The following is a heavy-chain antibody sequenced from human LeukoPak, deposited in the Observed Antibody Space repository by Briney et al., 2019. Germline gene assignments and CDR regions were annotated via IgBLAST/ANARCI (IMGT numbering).Heavy chain of an antibody. D-gene: IGHD2-15*01. J-gene: IGHJ6*03. CDR1: GFTFNGYG. V-gene: IGHV3-30*02. CDR2: IRPDGQNK. CDR3: AKEGEGSWDMDV. Sequence: PVGSLRLSCAASGFTFNGYGMYWVRQAPGKGPEWLAFIRPDGQNKYYAESVKGRFMISRDNSKQTVDLHMSSLRDEDTARYYCAKEGEGSWDMDVWGTGTTVTVSS.